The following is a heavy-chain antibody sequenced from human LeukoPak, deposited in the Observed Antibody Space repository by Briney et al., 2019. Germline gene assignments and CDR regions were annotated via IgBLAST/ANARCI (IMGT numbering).Heavy chain of an antibody. CDR2: ISYDGGNK. Sequence: GGSLRLSCAASGFTFSSYGMHWVRQAPGKGLEWVAVISYDGGNKYYADSVKGRFTISRDNSKNTLYLQMNSLRAEDTAVYYCAREGIAVAVNYFDYWGQGTLVTVSS. CDR3: AREGIAVAVNYFDY. V-gene: IGHV3-30*03. D-gene: IGHD6-19*01. CDR1: GFTFSSYG. J-gene: IGHJ4*02.